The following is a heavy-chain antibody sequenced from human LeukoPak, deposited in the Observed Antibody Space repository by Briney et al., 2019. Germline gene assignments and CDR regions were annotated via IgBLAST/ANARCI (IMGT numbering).Heavy chain of an antibody. CDR3: ARSGGPGTYHQLRYNWFDP. D-gene: IGHD3-10*01. CDR1: GFTLSDYH. V-gene: IGHV3-21*01. Sequence: KTGGSLRLSCAASGFTLSDYHMNWVRQAPGKGLEWLSSITTISHYIYYAGAVRGRFTISRDNAKNSLYLQTNSLRGEDTAVYYCARSGGPGTYHQLRYNWFDPWGQGTLVTVSS. CDR2: ITTISHYI. J-gene: IGHJ5*02.